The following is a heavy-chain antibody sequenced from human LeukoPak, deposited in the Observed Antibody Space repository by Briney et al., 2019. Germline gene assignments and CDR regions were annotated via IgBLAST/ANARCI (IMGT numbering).Heavy chain of an antibody. J-gene: IGHJ4*02. CDR1: GYTFTGYW. D-gene: IGHD3-10*01. V-gene: IGHV5-51*04. CDR3: VRGSLGLTITWAD. Sequence: GESLKISCEASGYTFTGYWIGWVRQMPGKSLEWVGIILPTDSDTAYSPSFRGQVTISVDKPINTAYLHWSSLRASDTAIYYVVRGSLGLTITWADGGEGTLVTVS. CDR2: ILPTDSDT.